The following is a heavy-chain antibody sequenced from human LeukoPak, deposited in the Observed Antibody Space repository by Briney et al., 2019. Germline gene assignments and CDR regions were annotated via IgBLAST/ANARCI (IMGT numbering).Heavy chain of an antibody. CDR2: ISGGGGDT. J-gene: IGHJ4*02. D-gene: IGHD6-13*01. CDR1: GFTFSSYA. Sequence: PGGSLRLSCAASGFTFSSYAMNWVRQAPGKGLEWVSVISGGGGDTYYADSVKGRFTISRDNSKNTLYLQMNSLRAEDTAVYYCARRVYSSSWSAFDYWGQGTLVTVSS. CDR3: ARRVYSSSWSAFDY. V-gene: IGHV3-23*01.